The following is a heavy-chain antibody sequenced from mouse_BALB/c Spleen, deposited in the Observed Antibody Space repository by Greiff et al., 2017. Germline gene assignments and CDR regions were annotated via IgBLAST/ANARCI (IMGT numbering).Heavy chain of an antibody. Sequence: EVKLMESGGGLVQPGGSRKLSCAASGFTFSSFGMHWVRQAPEKGLEWVAYISSGSSTIYYADTVKGRFTISRDNPKNTLFLQMTSLRSEDTAMYYCARWLPPYAMDYWGQGTSVTVSS. CDR3: ARWLPPYAMDY. CDR2: ISSGSSTI. V-gene: IGHV5-17*02. D-gene: IGHD1-2*01. J-gene: IGHJ4*01. CDR1: GFTFSSFG.